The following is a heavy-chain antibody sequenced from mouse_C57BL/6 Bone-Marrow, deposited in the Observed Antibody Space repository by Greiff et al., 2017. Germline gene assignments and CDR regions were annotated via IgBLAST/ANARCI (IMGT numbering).Heavy chain of an antibody. CDR2: IYPGSGNT. D-gene: IGHD1-1*01. CDR1: GYTFTDYY. J-gene: IGHJ1*03. V-gene: IGHV1-76*01. Sequence: VQLQQSGAELVRPGASVKLSCKASGYTFTDYYINWVKQRPGQGLEWIARIYPGSGNTYYKEKFKGKSTLTAEKSSSTASMQLSSLTSEDSAVYFCAFITTVVATDYWYFDVWGTGTTVTVSS. CDR3: AFITTVVATDYWYFDV.